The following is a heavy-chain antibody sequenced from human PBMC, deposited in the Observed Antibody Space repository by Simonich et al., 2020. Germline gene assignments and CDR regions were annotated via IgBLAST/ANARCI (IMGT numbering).Heavy chain of an antibody. CDR2: IYHNGRT. V-gene: IGHV4-38-2*01. D-gene: IGHD6-13*01. CDR1: GYSISSGYY. J-gene: IGHJ6*02. Sequence: QVQLQESGPGLVKPSETLSLTCAVSGYSISSGYYWGWIRQPPGKGLEWIGSIYHNGRTYSNPSLKRRVTISVDTSKNQFSLKLSSVTAADTAVYYCARVGYSNYYYYGMDVWGQGTTVTVSS. CDR3: ARVGYSNYYYYGMDV.